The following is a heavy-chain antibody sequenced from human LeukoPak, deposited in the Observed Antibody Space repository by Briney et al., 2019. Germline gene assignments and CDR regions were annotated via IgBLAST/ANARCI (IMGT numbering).Heavy chain of an antibody. CDR3: AREGTQNYDFWSGYYHFDY. D-gene: IGHD3-3*01. CDR2: INPNSGGT. Sequence: ASVKVSCKASGYTFTGYYMHWVRQAPGQGLEWMGWINPNSGGTNYAQKFQGRVTMTRDTSISTAYMELSRLRSDDTAVYYCAREGTQNYDFWSGYYHFDYWGQGTLVTVSS. J-gene: IGHJ4*02. CDR1: GYTFTGYY. V-gene: IGHV1-2*02.